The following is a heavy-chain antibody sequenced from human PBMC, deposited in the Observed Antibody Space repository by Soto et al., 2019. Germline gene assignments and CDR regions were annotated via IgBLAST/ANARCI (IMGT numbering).Heavy chain of an antibody. V-gene: IGHV1-69*02. D-gene: IGHD3-22*01. Sequence: SVKVSCKASGGTFSSYTISWVRQAPGEGLEWMGRIIPILGIANYAQKFQGRVTITADKSTSTAYMELSSLRSEDTAVYYCGTGGDYDSSGYRMAPFDYWGQGTLVTVSS. CDR3: GTGGDYDSSGYRMAPFDY. CDR1: GGTFSSYT. CDR2: IIPILGIA. J-gene: IGHJ4*02.